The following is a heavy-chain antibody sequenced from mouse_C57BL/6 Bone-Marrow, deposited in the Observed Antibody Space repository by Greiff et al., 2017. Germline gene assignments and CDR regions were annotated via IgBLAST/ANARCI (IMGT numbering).Heavy chain of an antibody. CDR3: ARPWERGDWFAY. Sequence: VQVVESGAELARPGASVKLSCKASGYTFTSYGISWVKQRTGQGLEWIGEIYPRSGNTYYNEKFKGKATLTADKSSSTAYMELRSLTSEDSAVYFCARPWERGDWFAYWGQGTLVTVSA. CDR1: GYTFTSYG. D-gene: IGHD4-1*01. J-gene: IGHJ3*01. CDR2: IYPRSGNT. V-gene: IGHV1-81*01.